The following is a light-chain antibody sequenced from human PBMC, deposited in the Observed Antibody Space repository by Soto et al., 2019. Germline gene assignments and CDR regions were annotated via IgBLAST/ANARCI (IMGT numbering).Light chain of an antibody. CDR3: SSYTSGSTRVV. CDR1: SSDVGGYNY. CDR2: DVS. V-gene: IGLV2-14*03. Sequence: QSVLTQPASVSGSPGQSITISCTGTSSDVGGYNYVSWYQQHPGKAPXVMIYDVSKRPSGISTXFSGSKSXXXXXXTISGLQIEDEADYYCSSYTSGSTRVVFGGGTKVTVL. J-gene: IGLJ2*01.